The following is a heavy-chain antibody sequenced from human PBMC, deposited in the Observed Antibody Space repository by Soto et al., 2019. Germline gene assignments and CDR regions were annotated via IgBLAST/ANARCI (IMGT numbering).Heavy chain of an antibody. Sequence: EVQLVESGGGLVQPGGSLRLSCATAGFTFSDHFMDLVRQAAGKGLEWVGRTRNKANSYTTEYAASVEGRFTISRDDSKNSLYLQMNGLKTDDTAVYYCAREASTTIYYISDFDCWRQGALVTVSS. J-gene: IGHJ4*02. D-gene: IGHD3-10*01. CDR3: AREASTTIYYISDFDC. CDR1: GFTFSDHF. V-gene: IGHV3-72*01. CDR2: TRNKANSYTT.